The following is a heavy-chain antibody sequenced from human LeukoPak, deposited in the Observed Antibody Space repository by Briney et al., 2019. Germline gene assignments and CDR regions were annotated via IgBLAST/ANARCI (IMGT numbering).Heavy chain of an antibody. V-gene: IGHV4-61*01. CDR2: IYYSGST. J-gene: IGHJ4*02. Sequence: SETLSLTCTVSGGSVSSGSYYWSWIRQPPGKGLEWIGYIYYSGSTNYNPSLKSRVTISVDTSKNQFSLKLSSVTAADTAVYYCARLQYYFDYWGQGTLVTVSS. CDR3: ARLQYYFDY. CDR1: GGSVSSGSYY.